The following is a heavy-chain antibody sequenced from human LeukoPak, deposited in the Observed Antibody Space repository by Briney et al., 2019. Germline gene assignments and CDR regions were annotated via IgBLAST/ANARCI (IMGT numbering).Heavy chain of an antibody. CDR1: GYTFTGYY. V-gene: IGHV1-2*02. CDR2: INPNSGGT. J-gene: IGHJ5*02. D-gene: IGHD3-10*01. CDR3: ARPLRVTMVRGAAFRASSDFDP. Sequence: ASVKVSCKASGYTFTGYYMHWVRQAPRQGLEWMGWINPNSGGTNYAQKFQGRVTMTRDTSISTAYMELSRLRSDDTAVYYCARPLRVTMVRGAAFRASSDFDPWGQGTLVTVSS.